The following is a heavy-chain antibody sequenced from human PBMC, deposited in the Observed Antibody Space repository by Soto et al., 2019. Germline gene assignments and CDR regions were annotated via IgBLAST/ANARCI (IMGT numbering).Heavy chain of an antibody. CDR3: AKDELDCSDGTCYAYHGMDV. CDR1: GGTFNTYS. J-gene: IGHJ6*02. CDR2: IVPIFGTR. D-gene: IGHD2-15*01. Sequence: QVQLVQSGAEVKKPGTSVKVSCKASGGTFNTYSISWVRQAPGQGLEWMGGIVPIFGTRYHAQKFRARVTITADESTNTVYMDLSSLRSEDTAIYYCAKDELDCSDGTCYAYHGMDVWGQGTMVIVSS. V-gene: IGHV1-69*12.